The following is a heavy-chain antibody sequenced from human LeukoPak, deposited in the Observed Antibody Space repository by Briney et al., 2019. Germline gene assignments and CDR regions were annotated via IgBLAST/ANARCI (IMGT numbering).Heavy chain of an antibody. CDR2: ITSGGSYT. CDR1: GFGLSGIT. D-gene: IGHD3-22*01. V-gene: IGHV3-21*01. J-gene: IGHJ6*02. Sequence: GGSLRLSCVASGFGLSGITMNWVRQAPGKGLEWVSSITSGGSYTHYADALRGRFTISRDNAKNSLYLQMNSLRAEDTAVYYCARVDYYDSSGSLPRDYYYYYGMDVWGQGTTVTVSS. CDR3: ARVDYYDSSGSLPRDYYYYYGMDV.